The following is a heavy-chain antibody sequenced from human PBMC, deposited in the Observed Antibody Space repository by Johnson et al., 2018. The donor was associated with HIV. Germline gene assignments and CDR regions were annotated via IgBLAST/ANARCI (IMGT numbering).Heavy chain of an antibody. Sequence: QVQLVESGGGVVQPGRSLRLSCAASGFTFSAYAVHWVRQAPGKGLEWLAIISYDGSNKYYGDSVKGRFTISRDNSKNTLYLQMNSLRAEDTAVYYCAKGPWDLPHAFNICGRGTMVIVSS. CDR3: AKGPWDLPHAFNI. CDR2: ISYDGSNK. CDR1: GFTFSAYA. V-gene: IGHV3-30*04. J-gene: IGHJ3*02. D-gene: IGHD1-26*01.